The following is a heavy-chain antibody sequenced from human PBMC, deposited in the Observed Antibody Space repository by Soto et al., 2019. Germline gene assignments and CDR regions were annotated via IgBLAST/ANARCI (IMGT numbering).Heavy chain of an antibody. CDR1: GVSISSCGYY. CDR3: AREAPDGFWSGSKWFDP. V-gene: IGHV4-31*03. J-gene: IGHJ5*02. D-gene: IGHD3-3*01. Sequence: QVHLQESGPGLVKPSQTLSLTCTVSGVSISSCGYYWSWIRQHPVKGLEWIGYIKYSGSTYYNPSLKSRVTISVDSSKNQFSLKLSYVTAADTAVYYCAREAPDGFWSGSKWFDPWGQGTLVTVSS. CDR2: IKYSGST.